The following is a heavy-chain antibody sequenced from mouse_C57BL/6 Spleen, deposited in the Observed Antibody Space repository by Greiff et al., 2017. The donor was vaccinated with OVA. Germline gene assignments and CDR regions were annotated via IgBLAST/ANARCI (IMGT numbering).Heavy chain of an antibody. Sequence: VQLQQPGAELVKPGASVKLSCKASGYTFTSYWMHWVKQRPGQGLEWIGMIHPNSGSTNYNEKFKGKATLTVDKSSSTAYMQLSSLTSEDSAVYYCARRHYSNYYFDDWGKGTTLTVSS. D-gene: IGHD2-5*01. J-gene: IGHJ2*01. CDR1: GYTFTSYW. V-gene: IGHV1-64*01. CDR3: ARRHYSNYYFDD. CDR2: IHPNSGST.